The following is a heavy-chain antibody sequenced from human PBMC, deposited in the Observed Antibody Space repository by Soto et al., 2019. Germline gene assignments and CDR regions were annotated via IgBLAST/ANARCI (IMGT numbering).Heavy chain of an antibody. CDR1: GGSFSGYY. J-gene: IGHJ4*02. D-gene: IGHD3-10*02. CDR2: INHSGST. Sequence: SETLSLTCAVYGGSFSGYYWSWIRQPPGKGLEWIGEINHSGSTNYNPSLKSRVTISVDTSKNQFSLKLSSVTAADTAVYYCARAALFGELFYFDYWGQGTLVTVS. V-gene: IGHV4-34*01. CDR3: ARAALFGELFYFDY.